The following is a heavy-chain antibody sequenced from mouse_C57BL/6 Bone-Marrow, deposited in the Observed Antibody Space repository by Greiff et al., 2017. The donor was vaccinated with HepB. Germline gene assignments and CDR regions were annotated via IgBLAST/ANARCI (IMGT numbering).Heavy chain of an antibody. CDR1: GFTFSSYA. V-gene: IGHV5-4*01. D-gene: IGHD2-3*01. CDR2: ISDGGSYT. Sequence: EVMLVESGGGLVKPGGSLKLSCAASGFTFSSYAMSWVRQTPEKRLEWVATISDGGSYTYYPDNVKGRFTISRDNAKNNLYLQMSHLKSEDTAMYYCARDPYDGYLYYFDYWGQGTTLTVSS. CDR3: ARDPYDGYLYYFDY. J-gene: IGHJ2*01.